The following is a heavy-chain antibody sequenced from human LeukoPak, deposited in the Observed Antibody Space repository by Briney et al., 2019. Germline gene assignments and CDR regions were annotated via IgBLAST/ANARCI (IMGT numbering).Heavy chain of an antibody. D-gene: IGHD3-16*01. CDR3: ARGLRLEYYYYMDV. CDR2: IIPIFGTA. V-gene: IGHV1-69*06. Sequence: VASVKVSCKASGYTFTSYGISWVRQAPGQGLEWMGGIIPIFGTANYAQKFQGRVTITADKSTSTAYVELSSLRSEDTAVYYCARGLRLEYYYYMDVWGKGTTVTVSS. CDR1: GYTFTSYG. J-gene: IGHJ6*03.